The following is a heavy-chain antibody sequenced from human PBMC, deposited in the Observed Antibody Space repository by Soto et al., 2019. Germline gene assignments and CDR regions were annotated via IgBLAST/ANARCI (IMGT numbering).Heavy chain of an antibody. D-gene: IGHD3-22*01. CDR3: ARVLSYYDSSGVDNWFDP. J-gene: IGHJ5*02. V-gene: IGHV3-48*03. CDR2: IGSSGSAI. Sequence: GGPLSLSCAASGFTFNNYDMNWVRQAPGKGLEWVSYIGSSGSAIYYADSVKGRFTISRDNAKNSLYLQMNSLRVEDTAVYYCARVLSYYDSSGVDNWFDPWGQGALVTVSS. CDR1: GFTFNNYD.